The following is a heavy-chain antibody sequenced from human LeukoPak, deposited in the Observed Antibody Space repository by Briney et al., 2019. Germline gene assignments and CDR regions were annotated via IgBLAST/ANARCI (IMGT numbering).Heavy chain of an antibody. D-gene: IGHD2-15*01. V-gene: IGHV1-2*06. CDR3: ARGYCSGGNCYLVENWFDF. J-gene: IGHJ5*01. Sequence: GGSVKVSCKASGYTFSDYYMYWLRQAPGEGLEWMGRINPKSGDTNYAQNFQGRVTMTRDTSMNTAYMELSRLRSDDTAVYFCARGYCSGGNCYLVENWFDFWGQGTLVTVSS. CDR2: INPKSGDT. CDR1: GYTFSDYY.